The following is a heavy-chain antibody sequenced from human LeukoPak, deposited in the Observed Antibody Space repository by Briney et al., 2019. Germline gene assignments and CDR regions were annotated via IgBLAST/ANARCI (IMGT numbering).Heavy chain of an antibody. V-gene: IGHV4-4*07. CDR1: GGSISSYY. CDR2: IYTSGGT. CDR3: AREPYELFTGDSGHFDY. Sequence: PSETLSLTCTVSGGSISSYYWSWIRQPAGRGLEWLGRIYTSGGTRYNPSLKSRVTVSVDRSKNQFFLKLSSVTAADTAVYYCAREPYELFTGDSGHFDYWGQGTLVTVSS. J-gene: IGHJ4*02. D-gene: IGHD3-9*01.